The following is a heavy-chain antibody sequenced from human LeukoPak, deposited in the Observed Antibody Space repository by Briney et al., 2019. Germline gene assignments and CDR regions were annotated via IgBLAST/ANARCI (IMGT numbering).Heavy chain of an antibody. Sequence: GGSLRLSCAASGFTVSSNYMSWVRQAPGKGLEWVSVIYSGGSTYYADSVKGRFTISRDNSKNTLYLQMNSLRAEDRAVYYCARERSSSWYRGIFDYWGQGTLVTVSS. D-gene: IGHD6-13*01. CDR2: IYSGGST. J-gene: IGHJ4*02. V-gene: IGHV3-66*01. CDR3: ARERSSSWYRGIFDY. CDR1: GFTVSSNY.